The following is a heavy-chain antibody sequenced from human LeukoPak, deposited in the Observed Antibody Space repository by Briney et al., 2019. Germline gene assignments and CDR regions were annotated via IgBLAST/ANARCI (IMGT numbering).Heavy chain of an antibody. CDR3: ARAIVVLPSANWFDP. Sequence: ASVKVSCKASGGTFSSYAISWVRQAPGQGLEWMGGIIPIFGTANYAQKFQGRVTITADESTSTAYMELSSLRSEDTAVYYCARAIVVLPSANWFDPWGQGTPVTVSS. J-gene: IGHJ5*02. V-gene: IGHV1-69*13. CDR2: IIPIFGTA. D-gene: IGHD2-2*01. CDR1: GGTFSSYA.